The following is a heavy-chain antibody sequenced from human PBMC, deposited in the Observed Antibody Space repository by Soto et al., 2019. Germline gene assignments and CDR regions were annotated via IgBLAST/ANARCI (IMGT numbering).Heavy chain of an antibody. CDR2: IFQSGST. D-gene: IGHD6-19*01. Sequence: SETLSLTCGVSGGAIRSPDWWTWVRQPPGKGLEWIGEIFQSGSTNYTPSLESRVTISVDKSKNQFSLTLTSVTAADTAVYFCARGRGRYSSGWSWFDPWGQGILVTVSS. J-gene: IGHJ5*02. CDR1: GGAIRSPDW. CDR3: ARGRGRYSSGWSWFDP. V-gene: IGHV4-4*02.